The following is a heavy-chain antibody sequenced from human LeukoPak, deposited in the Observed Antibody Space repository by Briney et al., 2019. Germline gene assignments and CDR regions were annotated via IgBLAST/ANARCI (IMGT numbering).Heavy chain of an antibody. J-gene: IGHJ4*02. V-gene: IGHV4-39*07. CDR2: IYYSGST. CDR1: GGSISSSSYY. Sequence: SETLSLTCTVSGGSISSSSYYWGWIRQPPGKGLEWTGSIYYSGSTYYNPSLKSRVTISVDTSKNQFSLKLTSVSAADTAVYYCARGSGYSYGYPFDYWGQGTLVTVSS. CDR3: ARGSGYSYGYPFDY. D-gene: IGHD5-18*01.